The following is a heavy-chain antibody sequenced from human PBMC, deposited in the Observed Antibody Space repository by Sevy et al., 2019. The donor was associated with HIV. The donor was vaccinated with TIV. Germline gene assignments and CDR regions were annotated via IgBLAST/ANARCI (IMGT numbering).Heavy chain of an antibody. D-gene: IGHD3-3*01. CDR1: GFTFSSYA. Sequence: GGSLRLSCAASGFTFSSYAMHWDRQAPGKGLEWVAVISYDGSNKYYADSVKGRFTISRDNSKNTLYLQMNSLRAEDTAVYYCARVKWYDFWSGYPSGYYYYGMDVWGQGTTVTVSS. CDR3: ARVKWYDFWSGYPSGYYYYGMDV. CDR2: ISYDGSNK. V-gene: IGHV3-30*04. J-gene: IGHJ6*02.